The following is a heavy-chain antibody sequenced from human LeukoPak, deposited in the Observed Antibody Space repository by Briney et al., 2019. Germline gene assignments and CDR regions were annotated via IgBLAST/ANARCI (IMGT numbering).Heavy chain of an antibody. Sequence: GESLKISCKGSGYSFTSYWTGWVRQAPGKGLEWVANINQDGSEKYYVDSVKGRFTISRDNAKNSLYLQMNRLRAEDTAVYYCAREQVDYWGQGTLVTVSS. J-gene: IGHJ4*02. V-gene: IGHV3-7*01. CDR3: AREQVDY. CDR1: GYSFTSYW. CDR2: INQDGSEK.